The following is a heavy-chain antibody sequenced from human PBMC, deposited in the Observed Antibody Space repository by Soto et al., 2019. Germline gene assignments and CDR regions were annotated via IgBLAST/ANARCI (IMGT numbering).Heavy chain of an antibody. CDR3: ARYSGKYQGPIDY. V-gene: IGHV3-30*03. CDR1: GFTFSHYG. CDR2: ISYDGSNK. D-gene: IGHD1-26*01. J-gene: IGHJ4*02. Sequence: QVQLVESGGGVVQPGRSLILSCAASGFTFSHYGIHWVRQAPGKGLEWLAVISYDGSNKHYADSVKGRFTVSRDNSKNTLYLQMNSLRAEDTAVYFCARYSGKYQGPIDYWGQGTLVTVSS.